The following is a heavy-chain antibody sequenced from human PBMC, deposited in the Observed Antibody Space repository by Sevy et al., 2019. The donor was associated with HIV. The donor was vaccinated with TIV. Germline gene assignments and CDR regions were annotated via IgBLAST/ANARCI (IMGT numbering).Heavy chain of an antibody. Sequence: GGSLRLSCAASGFSFRSFDMHWVRQAPGKGLEWVSGISNSGSSVFYSDSVKGRFTISRDNTDNLLFLQMNSLRAEDTAVYYWARDLPPSATTVAHFDYWGRGNLVTVSS. D-gene: IGHD4-17*01. CDR2: ISNSGSSV. CDR1: GFSFRSFD. CDR3: ARDLPPSATTVAHFDY. V-gene: IGHV3-48*03. J-gene: IGHJ4*02.